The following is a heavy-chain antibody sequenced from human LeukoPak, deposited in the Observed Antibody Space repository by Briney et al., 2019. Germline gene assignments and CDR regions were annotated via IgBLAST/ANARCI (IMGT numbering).Heavy chain of an antibody. V-gene: IGHV4-30-2*01. CDR1: GGSISSGGYY. D-gene: IGHD3-3*01. J-gene: IGHJ5*02. CDR2: INHSGST. Sequence: SQTLSLTCTVSGGSISSGGYYWSWIRQPPGKGLEWIGEINHSGSTIYNPSLKSRVTISVDTSKNQFSLKLSSVTAADTAVYYCARLRVRGWSWFDPWGQGTLVTVSS. CDR3: ARLRVRGWSWFDP.